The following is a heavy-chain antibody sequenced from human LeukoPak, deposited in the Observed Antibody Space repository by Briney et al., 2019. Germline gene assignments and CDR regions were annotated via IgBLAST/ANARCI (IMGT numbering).Heavy chain of an antibody. J-gene: IGHJ5*02. D-gene: IGHD6-19*01. V-gene: IGHV4-39*02. CDR3: ARDGGKIAVAPLS. CDR2: IYYSGST. CDR1: GGSISSSSYY. Sequence: PSETLSLTCTVSGGSISSSSYYWGWIRQPPGKGLEWIGSIYYSGSTYYSPSLKSRVTISVDTSKNQFSLKLSSVTAADTAVYYCARDGGKIAVAPLSWGQGTLVTVSS.